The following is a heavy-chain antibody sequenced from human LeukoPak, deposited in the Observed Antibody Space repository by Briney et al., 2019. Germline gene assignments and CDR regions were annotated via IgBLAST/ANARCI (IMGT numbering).Heavy chain of an antibody. D-gene: IGHD6-6*01. CDR2: INHSGST. Sequence: SEALSLTWGVCGGSGRGFDLGGIRQLPGKGLEWIGEINHSGSTNYNPSLKSRVTISVDTSKNQFSLTLSSVTAADTAVYYCARGRKQLVPPRYYYGMDVWGQGTTVTVSS. J-gene: IGHJ6*02. CDR3: ARGRKQLVPPRYYYGMDV. CDR1: GGSGRGFD. V-gene: IGHV4-34*01.